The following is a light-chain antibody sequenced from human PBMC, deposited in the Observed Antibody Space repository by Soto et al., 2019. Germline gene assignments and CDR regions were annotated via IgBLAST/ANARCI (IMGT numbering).Light chain of an antibody. CDR3: QQRYNWPPIT. Sequence: EIVMTQSPATLSVSPGERATLSCRASQSISTFLAWYQQKPGQVPRLLIYDASNRATGIPARFSGSGSGADFTLTISSLEPEDSAVYYCQQRYNWPPITFGQGTRLEIK. CDR2: DAS. CDR1: QSISTF. V-gene: IGKV3-11*01. J-gene: IGKJ5*01.